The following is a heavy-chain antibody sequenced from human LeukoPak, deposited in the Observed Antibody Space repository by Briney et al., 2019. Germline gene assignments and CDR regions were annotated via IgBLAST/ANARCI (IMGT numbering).Heavy chain of an antibody. CDR1: GGSFSGYY. V-gene: IGHV4-34*01. J-gene: IGHJ4*02. CDR3: ARAPSYYGSGSYLRSNSFYFDY. Sequence: PSETLSLTCAVYGGSFSGYYWSWIRQPPGKGLEWIGEINHSGSTNYNPSLKSRVTISVDTSKNQFSLKLSSVTAADTAVYYCARAPSYYGSGSYLRSNSFYFDYWGQGTLVTVSS. CDR2: INHSGST. D-gene: IGHD3-10*01.